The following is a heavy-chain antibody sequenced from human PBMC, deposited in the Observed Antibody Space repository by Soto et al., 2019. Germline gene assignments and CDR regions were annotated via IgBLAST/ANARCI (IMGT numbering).Heavy chain of an antibody. CDR2: IIPIFGTA. V-gene: IGHV1-69*13. CDR3: ARDPGWSGYYSDYYYYYGMDV. D-gene: IGHD3-3*01. CDR1: GGTFSSYA. Sequence: SVKVSCKASGGTFSSYAISWVRQAPGQGLEWMGGIIPIFGTANYAQKFQGRVTITADESTSTAYMELSSLRSEDTAVYYCARDPGWSGYYSDYYYYYGMDVWGQGTTVTVSS. J-gene: IGHJ6*02.